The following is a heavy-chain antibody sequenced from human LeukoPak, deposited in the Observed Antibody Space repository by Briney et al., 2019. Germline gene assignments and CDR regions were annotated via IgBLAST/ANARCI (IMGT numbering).Heavy chain of an antibody. CDR3: ARVKLLYGSGIGDAFDI. V-gene: IGHV3-20*04. CDR2: INWNGGST. D-gene: IGHD3-10*01. CDR1: GFTFDDYG. Sequence: GGSLRLSCAASGFTFDDYGMSWVRQAPGKGLEWVSGINWNGGSTGYEDSVKGRLTISRDNAKNSLYLQMNSLRAEDTALYYCARVKLLYGSGIGDAFDIWGQGTMVTVSS. J-gene: IGHJ3*02.